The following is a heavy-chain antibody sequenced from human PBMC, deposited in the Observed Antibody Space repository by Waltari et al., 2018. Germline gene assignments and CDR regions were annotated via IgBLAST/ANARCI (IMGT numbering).Heavy chain of an antibody. CDR1: GYSFTNYW. V-gene: IGHV5-51*01. CDR2: IDPGYSDT. J-gene: IGHJ4*02. D-gene: IGHD6-19*01. CDR3: ASLSTAWGLYYFDY. Sequence: EVQLVQSGAEVKKPGESLKISCKTSGYSFTNYWIGWVRQMPGKVLEWMGIIDPGYSDTKYSPSFQGQVTISADKSITTAYLQWSSLKASDTAMYYCASLSTAWGLYYFDYWGQGTLVTVSS.